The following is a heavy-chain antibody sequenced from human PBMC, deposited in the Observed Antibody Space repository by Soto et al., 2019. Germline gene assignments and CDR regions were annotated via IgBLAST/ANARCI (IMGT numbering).Heavy chain of an antibody. V-gene: IGHV3-23*01. CDR2: ISGSGGRT. J-gene: IGHJ4*02. D-gene: IGHD3-22*01. CDR3: AALIVVVMYPDY. Sequence: GWSLRLFCAASGFTFSSYAMSWVRQAPGKGLEWVSAISGSGGRTYYADSVKGRFTISRDNSKNTLYLQMNSLRAEDTAVYYCAALIVVVMYPDYWGQGTLVTVSS. CDR1: GFTFSSYA.